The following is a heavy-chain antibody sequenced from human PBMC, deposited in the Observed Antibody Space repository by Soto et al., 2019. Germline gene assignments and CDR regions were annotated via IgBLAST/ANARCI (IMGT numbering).Heavy chain of an antibody. J-gene: IGHJ6*02. Sequence: QAQLVQSGAEVKKYGASVKVSCRASGYTFTDYFVHWVRQAPRQGPEWVGWTNPKSGATKYAPKFQGWVTMTRDTSISTAYMEVSSLKSDDTAVYYWAKASDYYTMDVWGQGTPVTVSS. V-gene: IGHV1-2*04. CDR3: AKASDYYTMDV. CDR1: GYTFTDYF. CDR2: TNPKSGAT. D-gene: IGHD6-19*01.